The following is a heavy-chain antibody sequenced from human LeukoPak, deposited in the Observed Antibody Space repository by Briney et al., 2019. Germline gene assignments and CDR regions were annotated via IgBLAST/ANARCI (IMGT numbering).Heavy chain of an antibody. J-gene: IGHJ4*02. D-gene: IGHD2-15*01. V-gene: IGHV3-7*01. CDR1: GFTFSSYW. CDR3: ARSLGYCSGGSCYPFDY. Sequence: GGSLRLSCAASGFTFSSYWMSWVRQAPGKGLERVANIKQDGSEKYYVDSVKGRFTISRDNAQNSLYLQMNSLRAEDTAVYYCARSLGYCSGGSCYPFDYWGQGTLVTVSS. CDR2: IKQDGSEK.